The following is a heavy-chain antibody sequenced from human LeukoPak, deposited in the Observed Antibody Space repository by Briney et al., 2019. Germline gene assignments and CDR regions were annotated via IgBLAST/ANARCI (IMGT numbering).Heavy chain of an antibody. CDR3: VTDLVIKGYFDY. V-gene: IGHV3-15*01. J-gene: IGHJ4*02. Sequence: GGSLRLSCAASGFTFSNVWMSWVRQVPGKGLEWVGRIRRKTDGETTDHAAPVKGRFTISRDDSKNTLYPQMNSLKTEDTAVYYCVTDLVIKGYFDYWGQGALVTVSS. D-gene: IGHD2-21*01. CDR2: IRRKTDGETT. CDR1: GFTFSNVW.